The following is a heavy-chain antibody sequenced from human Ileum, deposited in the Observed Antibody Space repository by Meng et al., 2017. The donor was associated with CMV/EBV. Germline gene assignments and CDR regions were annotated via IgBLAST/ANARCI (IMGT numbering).Heavy chain of an antibody. Sequence: GESLKISCAASGFTFSSYAMSWVRQAPGKGLEWVSAISGSGGSTYYADSVKGRFIISRDNPKNSLYLQMNSLRAEDTAVYFCARDRSWSDYDYWGQGILVTVSS. V-gene: IGHV3-23*01. CDR3: ARDRSWSDYDY. D-gene: IGHD3-3*01. J-gene: IGHJ4*02. CDR1: GFTFSSYA. CDR2: ISGSGGST.